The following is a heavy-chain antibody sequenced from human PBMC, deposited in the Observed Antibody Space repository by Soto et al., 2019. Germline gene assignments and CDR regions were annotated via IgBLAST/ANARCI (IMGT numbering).Heavy chain of an antibody. CDR1: GGSISSGGYY. D-gene: IGHD5-18*01. CDR3: ARRGYSYGSDY. CDR2: IYYSGST. V-gene: IGHV4-31*03. Sequence: PSDTLSLTCTVSGGSISSGGYYWSWIRQHPGKGLEWIGYIYYSGSTYYNPSLKSRVTISVDTSKNQFSLKLSSVTAADTAVYYCARRGYSYGSDYWGQGTLVTVSS. J-gene: IGHJ4*02.